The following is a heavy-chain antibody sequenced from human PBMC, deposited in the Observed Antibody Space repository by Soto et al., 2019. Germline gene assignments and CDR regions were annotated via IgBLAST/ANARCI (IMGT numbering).Heavy chain of an antibody. J-gene: IGHJ5*02. Sequence: ASVKVSCKVSGYTLTELSMHWVRHAPGKGLEWMGGFDPEDGETIYAQKFQGRVTLTEDTSTDTAYMELSSLRSEDTAVYYCAAGDSSSWYNWFDPWGQGTLVTVS. CDR1: GYTLTELS. V-gene: IGHV1-24*01. D-gene: IGHD6-13*01. CDR2: FDPEDGET. CDR3: AAGDSSSWYNWFDP.